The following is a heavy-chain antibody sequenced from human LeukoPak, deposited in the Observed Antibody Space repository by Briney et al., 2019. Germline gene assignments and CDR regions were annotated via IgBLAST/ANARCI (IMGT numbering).Heavy chain of an antibody. CDR3: ARERAFYSGYDYVLFDY. J-gene: IGHJ4*02. D-gene: IGHD5-12*01. Sequence: PNSGGTNYAQKFQGRVTMTRDTSISTAYMELSRLRSDDTAVYYCARERAFYSGYDYVLFDYWGQGTLVTVSS. CDR2: PNSGGT. V-gene: IGHV1-2*02.